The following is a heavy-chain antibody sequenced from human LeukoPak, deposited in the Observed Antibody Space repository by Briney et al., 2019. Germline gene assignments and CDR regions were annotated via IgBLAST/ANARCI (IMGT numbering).Heavy chain of an antibody. D-gene: IGHD6-19*01. CDR1: GFTVSSNY. CDR3: ARGVYSSGWIDN. J-gene: IGHJ4*02. V-gene: IGHV3-53*01. Sequence: GGSLRLSCAASGFTVSSNYMTWVRQAPGKGLEWLSVLYSGGDTYYAESVKGRFTISGDNSKNTLYLQLSSLRAEDTAVYYCARGVYSSGWIDNWGQGTLVTVSS. CDR2: LYSGGDT.